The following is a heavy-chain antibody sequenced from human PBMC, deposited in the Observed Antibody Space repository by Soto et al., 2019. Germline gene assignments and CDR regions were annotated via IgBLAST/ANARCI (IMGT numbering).Heavy chain of an antibody. J-gene: IGHJ6*02. D-gene: IGHD6-6*01. CDR3: ASRDSSSIKTEHYYYYGMDV. CDR1: GYSFTSYW. CDR2: IYPGDSGT. V-gene: IGHV5-51*01. Sequence: GESLKISCKGSGYSFTSYWIGWVRQMPGKGLEWMGIIYPGDSGTRYSPSFQGQVTISADKSISTAYLQWSSLKASDTAMYYCASRDSSSIKTEHYYYYGMDVWGQGTTVTVSS.